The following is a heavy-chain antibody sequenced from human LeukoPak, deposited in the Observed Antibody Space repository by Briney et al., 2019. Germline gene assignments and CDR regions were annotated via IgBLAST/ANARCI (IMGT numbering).Heavy chain of an antibody. V-gene: IGHV3-66*01. D-gene: IGHD3-22*01. J-gene: IGHJ3*02. CDR1: GFTVSSNY. CDR3: ARDMYYYDSSGYYFEAFDI. CDR2: IYSGGST. Sequence: PGGSLRLSCAASGFTVSSNYMSWVRQAPGKGLEWVSVIYSGGSTYYADSVKGRFTISRDNSKNTLNLQMNSLRAEDTAVYYCARDMYYYDSSGYYFEAFDIWGQGTMVTVSS.